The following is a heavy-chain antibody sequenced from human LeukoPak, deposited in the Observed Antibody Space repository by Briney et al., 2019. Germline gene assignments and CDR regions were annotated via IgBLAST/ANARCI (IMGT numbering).Heavy chain of an antibody. Sequence: GGSLRLSCAASGFTFSSYAMSWVRQAPGKGLEWVSTITASGGSTYYADSVKGRLTISRDNSKNTLYLQMNSLRAEDAALYYCAKRAAGPTYYFEYWGRGTLVTVCS. CDR3: AKRAAGPTYYFEY. J-gene: IGHJ4*02. CDR1: GFTFSSYA. V-gene: IGHV3-23*01. D-gene: IGHD6-13*01. CDR2: ITASGGST.